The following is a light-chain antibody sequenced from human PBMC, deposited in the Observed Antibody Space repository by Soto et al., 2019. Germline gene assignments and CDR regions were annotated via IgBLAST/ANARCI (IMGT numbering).Light chain of an antibody. CDR2: SAF. V-gene: IGKV1-6*01. Sequence: AIQMTQSPSSLSACVGDRVTITCRASQGITNDLGWYQQKPGKAPKLLIYSAFTLHSGVPSRFSGSGSGTEFTLTISSLQPEDFAAYYCLQDYAYPLTFGGGTKVGIE. CDR1: QGITND. CDR3: LQDYAYPLT. J-gene: IGKJ4*01.